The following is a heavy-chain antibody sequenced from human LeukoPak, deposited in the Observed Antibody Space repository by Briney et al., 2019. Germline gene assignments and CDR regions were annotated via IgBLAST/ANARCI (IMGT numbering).Heavy chain of an antibody. Sequence: ASVKVSCKASGGTFSSYAISWVRQAPGQGLEWMGRIIPILGIANYAQKFQGRVTITADKSTSTAYMELSSLRSEDTAVYYSARDGGSGWPYYFDYWGQGTLVTVSS. D-gene: IGHD6-19*01. V-gene: IGHV1-69*04. CDR3: ARDGGSGWPYYFDY. J-gene: IGHJ4*02. CDR2: IIPILGIA. CDR1: GGTFSSYA.